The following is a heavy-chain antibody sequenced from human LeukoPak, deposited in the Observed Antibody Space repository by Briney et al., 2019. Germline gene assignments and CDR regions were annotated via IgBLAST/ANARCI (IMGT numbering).Heavy chain of an antibody. CDR2: IQYDGSNK. V-gene: IGHV3-30*02. CDR1: AFIFSSYG. Sequence: GGSLRLSCAASAFIFSSYGMHWVRQAPGKGLEWVAYIQYDGSNKQYADSVRGRFTISRDNSKNTLYLQMNSLRAEDTAVYYCAKEAMATIIPYYYYYYMDVWGKGTTVTISS. CDR3: AKEAMATIIPYYYYYYMDV. D-gene: IGHD5-24*01. J-gene: IGHJ6*03.